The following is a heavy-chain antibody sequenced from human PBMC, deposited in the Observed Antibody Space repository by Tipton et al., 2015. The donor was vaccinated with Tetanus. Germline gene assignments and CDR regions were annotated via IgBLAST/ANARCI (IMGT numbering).Heavy chain of an antibody. Sequence: YMSWIRQAPGKGLEWIGSINSGGTTYHNPSLKSRLAISVDTSRNQFSLRLTSVTATDSAVYYCGRHGGSYIAYWCFDLWGRGSLVTVSS. CDR1: Y. J-gene: IGHJ2*01. V-gene: IGHV4-39*01. CDR2: INSGGTT. CDR3: GRHGGSYIAYWCFDL. D-gene: IGHD1-26*01.